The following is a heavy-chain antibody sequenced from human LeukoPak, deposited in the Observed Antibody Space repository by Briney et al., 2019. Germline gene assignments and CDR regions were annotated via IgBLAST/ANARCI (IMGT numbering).Heavy chain of an antibody. CDR3: VLESTVTSDDYYYYYMDV. V-gene: IGHV3-48*01. Sequence: GGSLRLSCAASGFTFSTYAMDWVRQAPGKGLEWVSYLSSSSSVIYHADSVKGRFTISRDNAKNSLYLQMNSLRAEDTAVYYCVLESTVTSDDYYYYYMDVWGKGTTVTISS. CDR2: LSSSSSVI. CDR1: GFTFSTYA. D-gene: IGHD4-17*01. J-gene: IGHJ6*03.